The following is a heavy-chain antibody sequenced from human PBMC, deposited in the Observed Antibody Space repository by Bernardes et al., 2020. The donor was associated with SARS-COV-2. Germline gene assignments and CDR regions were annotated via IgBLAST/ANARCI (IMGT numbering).Heavy chain of an antibody. CDR2: ISFDGTTK. Sequence: GGSLRLSCAASGFTFSSYAMHWVRQAPGKGLGWVAIISFDGTTKYNADSAKGRFPISRDNSKNTLFLQMNSLTAEDMAVYYCAGEWEDYSSSLFDYWGQGTLVTVSS. CDR3: AGEWEDYSSSLFDY. V-gene: IGHV3-30-3*01. J-gene: IGHJ4*02. CDR1: GFTFSSYA. D-gene: IGHD6-19*01.